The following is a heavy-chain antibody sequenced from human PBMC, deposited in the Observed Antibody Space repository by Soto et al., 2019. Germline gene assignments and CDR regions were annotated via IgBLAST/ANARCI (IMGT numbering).Heavy chain of an antibody. CDR2: IWYDGSNK. V-gene: IGHV3-33*01. Sequence: QVQLVESGGGVVQPGRSLRLSCAASGFTFSNTFNNYGMHWVRQAPGKGLEWVALIWYDGSNKFYADSVKGRFTISRDNSKNTLYLQMDSLRAEDTAVYYCARDRSYSGRSPWFDPWGQGTLVTVSS. D-gene: IGHD1-26*01. J-gene: IGHJ5*02. CDR1: GFTFSNTFNNYG. CDR3: ARDRSYSGRSPWFDP.